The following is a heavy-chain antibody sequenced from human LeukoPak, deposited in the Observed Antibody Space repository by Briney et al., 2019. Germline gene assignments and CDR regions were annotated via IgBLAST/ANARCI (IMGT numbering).Heavy chain of an antibody. CDR1: GGSISSYH. CDR3: ARLTRRSGNYFET. V-gene: IGHV4-59*01. Sequence: SETLSLTCTVSGGSISSYHWTWMRQAPGKGLGWIGYIHYSGNTNYNTSLKSRVTISVDTSKSQFSLKLSSVTAADTAVYYCARLTRRSGNYFETGAREPWSPSPQ. D-gene: IGHD1-1*01. CDR2: IHYSGNT. J-gene: IGHJ4*02.